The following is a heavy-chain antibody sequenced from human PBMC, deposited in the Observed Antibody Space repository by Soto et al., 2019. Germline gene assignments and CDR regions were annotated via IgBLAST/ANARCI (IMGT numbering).Heavy chain of an antibody. J-gene: IGHJ4*02. D-gene: IGHD6-19*01. Sequence: LRLSCAASGFTFSSCAMGWVRQAPGKGLEWVSAITSAGITYYADSGRGRFTISRDNSKNTLYLQINSLIADDTAVYYCAKDKMEQWLVGGYFNYWGQGTLVTVSS. CDR3: AKDKMEQWLVGGYFNY. CDR1: GFTFSSCA. V-gene: IGHV3-23*01. CDR2: ITSAGIT.